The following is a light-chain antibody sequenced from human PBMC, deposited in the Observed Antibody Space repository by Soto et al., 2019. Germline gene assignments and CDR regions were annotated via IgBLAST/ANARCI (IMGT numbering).Light chain of an antibody. CDR3: QQYVSSALT. V-gene: IGKV3-20*01. CDR1: QSISNNY. J-gene: IGKJ4*01. Sequence: EIVLTQSPGTLSLSPGERATLSCRASQSISNNYLAWYQQKPGQAHRFLIYGASSRASGIPDRFSGSGSGTDFTLTISRLEPEDFAVYYCQQYVSSALTFCGGTKVEIK. CDR2: GAS.